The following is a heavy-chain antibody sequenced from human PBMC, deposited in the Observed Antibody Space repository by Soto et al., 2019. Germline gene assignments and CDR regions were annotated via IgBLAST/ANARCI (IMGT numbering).Heavy chain of an antibody. V-gene: IGHV3-23*01. CDR2: ISGAGDTT. CDR1: GFTFTNYG. D-gene: IGHD3-16*02. Sequence: EVRLLESGGGLVQPGGSLRLSCEGSGFTFTNYGMDWVRQAPGKGLEWISFISGAGDTTYYADSVKGRFIISRDNSKNTLYLQMNSLRAEDTPLYYCAKSFTQSNVWRAYRHKTHFDYWGQGALVTVTS. J-gene: IGHJ4*02. CDR3: AKSFTQSNVWRAYRHKTHFDY.